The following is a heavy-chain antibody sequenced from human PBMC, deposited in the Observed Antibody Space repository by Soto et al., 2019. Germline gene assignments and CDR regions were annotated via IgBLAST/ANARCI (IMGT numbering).Heavy chain of an antibody. D-gene: IGHD2-2*01. CDR1: GGSISSSSYY. CDR2: IYYSGST. V-gene: IGHV4-39*01. CDR3: ARGVPPPGSFIFGYNVFDP. J-gene: IGHJ5*02. Sequence: SETLSLTCTVSGGSISSSSYYWGWIRQPPGKGLEWIGSIYYSGSTYYNPSLKSRVTISVDTSKNQFSLKLSSALTSDDTARYYCARGVPPPGSFIFGYNVFDPWGQGVLVTVSS.